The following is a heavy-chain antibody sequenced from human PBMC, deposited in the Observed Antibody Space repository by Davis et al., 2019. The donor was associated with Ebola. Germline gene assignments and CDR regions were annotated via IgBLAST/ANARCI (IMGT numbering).Heavy chain of an antibody. CDR2: ISYDGSNK. J-gene: IGHJ4*02. CDR3: AKGSVPRG. CDR1: GFTFSSYG. Sequence: GGSLRLSCAASGFTFSSYGMHWVRQAPGKGLEWVAVISYDGSNKYYADSVKGRFTISRDNSKNTLYLQMNSLRAEDTAVYYCAKGSVPRGWGQGTLVTVSS. V-gene: IGHV3-30*18. D-gene: IGHD3-10*01.